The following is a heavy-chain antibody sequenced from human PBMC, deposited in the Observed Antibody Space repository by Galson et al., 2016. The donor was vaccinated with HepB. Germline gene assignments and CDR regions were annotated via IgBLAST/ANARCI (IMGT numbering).Heavy chain of an antibody. V-gene: IGHV3-33*01. CDR3: ARVLGGTSTGYFDL. D-gene: IGHD1-1*01. CDR1: GLTFSSSG. Sequence: SLRLSCAASGLTFSSSGMHWVRQAPGKGLEWVALIWYDGRNKYYADSVKGRFTISRDNSKNTLYLQMNSLRAEDTAVYYCARVLGGTSTGYFDLWGQGTTVTVSS. J-gene: IGHJ4*02. CDR2: IWYDGRNK.